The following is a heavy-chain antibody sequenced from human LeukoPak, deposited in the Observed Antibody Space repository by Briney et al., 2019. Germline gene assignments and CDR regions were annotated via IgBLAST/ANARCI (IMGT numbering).Heavy chain of an antibody. J-gene: IGHJ4*02. V-gene: IGHV1-24*01. D-gene: IGHD2-2*01. CDR2: FDPEDGET. CDR3: ATGYCSSTSCFERPYDY. CDR1: GYTLTELS. Sequence: ASVKVSCKVSGYTLTELSMHWVRQVPGKGLEWMGGFDPEDGETIYAQKFQGRVTMTEDTSTDTAYMELSSLRSEDTAVYYCATGYCSSTSCFERPYDYWGQGTLVTVSS.